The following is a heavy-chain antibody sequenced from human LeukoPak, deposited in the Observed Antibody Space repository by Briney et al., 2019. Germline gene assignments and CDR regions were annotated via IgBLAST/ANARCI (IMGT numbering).Heavy chain of an antibody. CDR1: GFTFNRNA. CDR2: IGGSGDKT. V-gene: IGHV3-23*01. CDR3: GRRGDASSGWGDHDF. J-gene: IGHJ4*02. Sequence: GGSLRLSCAASGFTFNRNAISWVRQAPGKGLEWVSTIGGSGDKTFYADSVKGRFTISRDNSKNMVHLQMNSLTGEDTALYYCGRRGDASSGWGDHDFWGQGALVTVYS. D-gene: IGHD6-19*01.